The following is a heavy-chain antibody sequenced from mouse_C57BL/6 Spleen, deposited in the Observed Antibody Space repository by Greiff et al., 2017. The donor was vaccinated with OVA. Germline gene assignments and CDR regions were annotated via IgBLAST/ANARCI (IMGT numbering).Heavy chain of an antibody. CDR3: ARHGGYSNSCAY. J-gene: IGHJ3*01. D-gene: IGHD2-5*01. CDR2: INSDGGST. V-gene: IGHV5-2*01. CDR1: EYEFPSHD. Sequence: EVMLVESGGGLVQPGESLKLSCESNEYEFPSHDMSWVRKTPEKRLELVAAINSDGGSTYYPDTMERRFIISINNTKKTLYLQKSSLRSENTALYYSARHGGYSNSCAYWGQGTLVTVSA.